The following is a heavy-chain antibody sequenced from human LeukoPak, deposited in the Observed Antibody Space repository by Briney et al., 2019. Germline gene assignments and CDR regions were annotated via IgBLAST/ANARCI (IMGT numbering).Heavy chain of an antibody. D-gene: IGHD2-21*01. Sequence: GRSLRLSCAPSGFTFSDSRMTWVRQAPGKGLQWVANINRDGTEKHFLDSVEGRFTISRDNAKKSLYLLMNSLRPQDTAVYFCVRGDWYFESWGQGTLVTVSS. CDR1: GFTFSDSR. CDR2: INRDGTEK. V-gene: IGHV3-7*04. CDR3: VRGDWYFES. J-gene: IGHJ4*02.